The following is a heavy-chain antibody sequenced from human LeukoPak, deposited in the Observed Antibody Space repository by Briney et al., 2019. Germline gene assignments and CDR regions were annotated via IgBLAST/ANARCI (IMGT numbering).Heavy chain of an antibody. D-gene: IGHD5-12*01. J-gene: IGHJ4*02. V-gene: IGHV3-20*04. CDR2: INWNGRNV. CDR1: GFTFDDYG. Sequence: PGGSLRLSCATSGFTFDDYGMNWVRQAPGKGLEWVSNINWNGRNVDYADSVKGRFTISRDKAKNSLHLQMNSLRAEDTAVYYCAKGAATMGDCWGQGILVTVS. CDR3: AKGAATMGDC.